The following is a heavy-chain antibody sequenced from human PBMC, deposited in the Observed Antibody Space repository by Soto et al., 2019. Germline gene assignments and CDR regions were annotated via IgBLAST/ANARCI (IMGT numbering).Heavy chain of an antibody. CDR2: INHSGST. V-gene: IGHV4-34*01. CDR1: GGSFSGYY. Sequence: PSETLSLTCAVYGGSFSGYYWSWIRQPPGKGLEWIGEINHSGSTNYNPSLKSRVTISVDTSKNQFSLKLSSVTAADTAVYYCARKTSTYYDFWSGYYTGYFDYWGQGTLVTVSS. D-gene: IGHD3-3*01. J-gene: IGHJ4*02. CDR3: ARKTSTYYDFWSGYYTGYFDY.